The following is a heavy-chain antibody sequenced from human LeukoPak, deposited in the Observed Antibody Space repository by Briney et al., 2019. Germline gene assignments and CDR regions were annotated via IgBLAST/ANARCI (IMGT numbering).Heavy chain of an antibody. Sequence: GGSLRLSCAASGFTFSSYAMHWVRQAPGKGLEWVSVIYSGGSTYYADSVKGRFTISRDNSKNTLFLQMNSLRAEDTAVYYCARGHYYDSSGYHADAFDIWGQGTMVTVSS. CDR3: ARGHYYDSSGYHADAFDI. CDR1: GFTFSSYA. D-gene: IGHD3-22*01. CDR2: IYSGGST. V-gene: IGHV3-53*01. J-gene: IGHJ3*02.